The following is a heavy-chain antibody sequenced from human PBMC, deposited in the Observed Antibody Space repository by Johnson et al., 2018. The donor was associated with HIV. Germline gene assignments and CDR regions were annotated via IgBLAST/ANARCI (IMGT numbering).Heavy chain of an antibody. D-gene: IGHD3-22*01. CDR1: GFTFSSYA. V-gene: IGHV3-30-3*01. Sequence: QVLLVESGGGVVQPGRSLRLSCAASGFTFSSYAMHWVRQAPGKGLEWVAVISYDGSNKYYADSVKGRFTISRDNSKNTLYLQMNSLRAEDTAVYYCARDRGYDDSSGGDAVDIWGQGTMVTVSS. CDR3: ARDRGYDDSSGGDAVDI. CDR2: ISYDGSNK. J-gene: IGHJ3*02.